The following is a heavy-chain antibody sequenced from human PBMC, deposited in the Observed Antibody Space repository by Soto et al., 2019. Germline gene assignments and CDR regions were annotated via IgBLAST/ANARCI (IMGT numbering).Heavy chain of an antibody. V-gene: IGHV1-3*01. Sequence: ASVKVSCKASGYTFTSYAMHWVRQAPGQRLEWMGWINAGNGNTKYSQKFQGRVTITRDTSASTAYMELSSLRSEDTAVYYCARDGNYVPYIRDYWGQGTLVNVSS. J-gene: IGHJ4*02. CDR1: GYTFTSYA. CDR3: ARDGNYVPYIRDY. CDR2: INAGNGNT. D-gene: IGHD4-4*01.